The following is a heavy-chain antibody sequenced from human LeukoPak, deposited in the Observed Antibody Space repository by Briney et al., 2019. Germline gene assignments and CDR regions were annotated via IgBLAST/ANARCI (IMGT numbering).Heavy chain of an antibody. Sequence: SVKVSCKASGGTFSSYAISWVRQAPGQGLEWMGGIIPIFGTANYAQKFQGRVTITADESTSTAYMELSSLRSEDTAVYYCATSELGAIVVVPWSFDYWGQGTLVTVSS. CDR2: IIPIFGTA. CDR3: ATSELGAIVVVPWSFDY. V-gene: IGHV1-69*13. D-gene: IGHD2-2*01. CDR1: GGTFSSYA. J-gene: IGHJ4*02.